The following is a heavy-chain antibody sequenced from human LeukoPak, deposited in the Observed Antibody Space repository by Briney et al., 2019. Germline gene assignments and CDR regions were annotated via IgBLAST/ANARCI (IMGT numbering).Heavy chain of an antibody. CDR1: GFTFSSYA. CDR3: ARAGLRWSATSTKYFDY. Sequence: GGSLRLSCAASGFTFSSYAMHWVRQAPGKGLEWVAVISYDGSNKYYADSVKGRFTISRDNSKNTLYLQMNSLRAEDTAVYYCARAGLRWSATSTKYFDYWGQGTLVTVSS. J-gene: IGHJ4*02. V-gene: IGHV3-30-3*01. D-gene: IGHD3-16*01. CDR2: ISYDGSNK.